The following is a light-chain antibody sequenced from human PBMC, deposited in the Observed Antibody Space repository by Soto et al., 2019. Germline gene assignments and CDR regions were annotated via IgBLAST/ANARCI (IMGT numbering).Light chain of an antibody. V-gene: IGLV1-44*01. CDR1: SSNIQSNT. Sequence: QSVLTQPPSASGTPGQRVTISCSGSSSNIQSNTVNWYQQLPGTAPKLLIYSNDQRPSGVPDRFSASKSGTSASLAISGLQSDDEADYYCAAWDDSLNGHVFGTGTK. CDR2: SND. J-gene: IGLJ1*01. CDR3: AAWDDSLNGHV.